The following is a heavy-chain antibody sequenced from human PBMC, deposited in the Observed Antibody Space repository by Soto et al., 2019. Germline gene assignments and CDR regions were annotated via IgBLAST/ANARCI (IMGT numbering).Heavy chain of an antibody. CDR2: VSANADGT. Sequence: GSLRRSCAASVFIFSNYAMNWVRQAPGKGLEWVSFVSANADGTFYADSVKGRFSISRDNSKNTLYLQMNNLRAEDTAIYYCSKGRLSFDFWGQGTLVTVSS. J-gene: IGHJ4*02. V-gene: IGHV3-23*01. CDR3: SKGRLSFDF. CDR1: VFIFSNYA.